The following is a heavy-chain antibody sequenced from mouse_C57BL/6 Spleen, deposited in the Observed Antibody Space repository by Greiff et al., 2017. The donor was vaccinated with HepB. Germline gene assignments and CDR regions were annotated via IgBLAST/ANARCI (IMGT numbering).Heavy chain of an antibody. V-gene: IGHV1-55*01. Sequence: VQLQQPGAELVKPGASVKMSCKASGYTFTSYWITWVQQRPGQGLEWIGDIYPGSGSTNYNEKFKSKATLTVDTSSSTAYMQISSLTSEDSAVYYCANDYDDGGAMDYWGQGTSVTVSS. J-gene: IGHJ4*01. CDR2: IYPGSGST. D-gene: IGHD2-4*01. CDR3: ANDYDDGGAMDY. CDR1: GYTFTSYW.